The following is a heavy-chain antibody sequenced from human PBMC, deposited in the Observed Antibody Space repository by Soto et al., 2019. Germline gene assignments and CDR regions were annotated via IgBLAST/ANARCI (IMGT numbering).Heavy chain of an antibody. CDR1: GFTFSSYS. CDR2: ISSSSSYI. J-gene: IGHJ6*02. V-gene: IGHV3-21*01. Sequence: GGSLRLSCAASGFTFSSYSMNWVRQAPGKGLEWVSSISSSSSYIYYADSVKGRFTISRDNAKNSLYLQMNSLRAEDTAVYYCARDRAVAGTHYYYGMDVWGQGTTVTVSS. D-gene: IGHD6-19*01. CDR3: ARDRAVAGTHYYYGMDV.